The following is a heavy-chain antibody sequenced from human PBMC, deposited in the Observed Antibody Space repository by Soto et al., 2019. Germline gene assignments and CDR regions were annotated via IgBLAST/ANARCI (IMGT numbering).Heavy chain of an antibody. J-gene: IGHJ6*02. Sequence: EEQLVESGGGLVQPGGSLRLSCVASGFILSGYDMHWVRQATGEGLEWVSAIGTAGDPYYSGSVKGRFTISRGNAENAVYRQTNSLRAGGTAVYYCARAGYDSSGYYFYAMGVWGPGTTVTVSS. CDR1: GFILSGYD. V-gene: IGHV3-13*05. CDR2: IGTAGDP. D-gene: IGHD3-22*01. CDR3: ARAGYDSSGYYFYAMGV.